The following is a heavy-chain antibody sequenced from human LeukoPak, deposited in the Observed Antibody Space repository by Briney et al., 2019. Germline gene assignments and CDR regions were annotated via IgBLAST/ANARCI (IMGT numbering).Heavy chain of an antibody. CDR3: ARAMITFGGVIVFDY. D-gene: IGHD3-16*02. CDR2: IKHDGSED. J-gene: IGHJ4*02. CDR1: GFTFSNYW. Sequence: GGSLRLSCAASGFTFSNYWMTWVRQAPGKGLEWVANIKHDGSEDSNLDSVKGRFTISRDNAKSSLYLQMNSLRAEDTAVYYCARAMITFGGVIVFDYWGQGTLVTVSS. V-gene: IGHV3-7*01.